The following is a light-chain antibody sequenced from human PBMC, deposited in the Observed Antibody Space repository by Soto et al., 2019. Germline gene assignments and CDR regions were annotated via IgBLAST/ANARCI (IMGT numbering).Light chain of an antibody. Sequence: EIVLTQSPATLSLSPGERATLSCRASQGISTYFAWYQQKPGQAPRLLIYAASNRATGIPARFSGSGSGTDFTLTISSLEPEDFAVYYCQQRGNWPLTFGPGTKVDI. CDR1: QGISTY. J-gene: IGKJ3*01. CDR3: QQRGNWPLT. CDR2: AAS. V-gene: IGKV3-11*01.